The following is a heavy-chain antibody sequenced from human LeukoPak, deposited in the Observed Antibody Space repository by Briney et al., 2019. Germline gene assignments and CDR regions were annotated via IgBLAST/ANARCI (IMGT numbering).Heavy chain of an antibody. J-gene: IGHJ5*02. V-gene: IGHV3-21*01. CDR3: ASISRQDP. CDR2: ISSSSSYI. D-gene: IGHD3-9*01. CDR1: GFTFSSYS. Sequence: GGSLRLSCAASGFTFSSYSMNWVRQAPGKGLEWVSSISSSSSYIYYADSVKGRLTIPRDNAKNSLYLQMNSLRAEDTAVYYCASISRQDPWGQGTLVTVSS.